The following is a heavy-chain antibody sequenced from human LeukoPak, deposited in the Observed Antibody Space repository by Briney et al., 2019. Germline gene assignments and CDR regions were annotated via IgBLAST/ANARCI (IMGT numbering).Heavy chain of an antibody. V-gene: IGHV4-34*01. Sequence: SETLSLTCAVYGGSFSGYYWTWIRQAPGKGLEWIGEINHSGSSGITNYNPSLKSRVTISVDTSKNQFSLKLSSVTAADTAVYYCARGRIQLLTKDYWGQGTLVTVSS. D-gene: IGHD5-18*01. CDR2: INHSGSSGIT. CDR1: GGSFSGYY. J-gene: IGHJ4*02. CDR3: ARGRIQLLTKDY.